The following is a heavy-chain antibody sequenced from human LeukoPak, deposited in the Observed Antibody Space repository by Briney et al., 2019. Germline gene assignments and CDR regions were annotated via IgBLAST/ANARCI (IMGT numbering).Heavy chain of an antibody. V-gene: IGHV3-64D*09. CDR3: VKITSVTGGDC. CDR2: ISNDGGRS. CDR1: GFTFSAYA. D-gene: IGHD1-1*01. J-gene: IGHJ4*02. Sequence: AGGSLRLSCSASGFTFSAYAMYWVRQAPGKGLEYVSGISNDGGRSFYADSVKGRFTISRDNSKNTLYLQMSSLRAEDTALYYCVKITSVTGGDCWGQGTRLTVSS.